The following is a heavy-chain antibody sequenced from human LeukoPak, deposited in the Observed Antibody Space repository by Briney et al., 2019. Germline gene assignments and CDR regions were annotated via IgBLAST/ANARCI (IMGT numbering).Heavy chain of an antibody. V-gene: IGHV3-21*01. CDR3: ARDRLEGGETFDS. J-gene: IGHJ4*02. D-gene: IGHD1-1*01. Sequence: GGSLRLSRAASGFSFRSYSMDWVRQAPGKGLEWVSSITGSSSYISYADSVKGRFTISRDNAENSLFLQMISLRPEDTAVYFCARDRLEGGETFDSWGQGTLVTVSS. CDR2: ITGSSSYI. CDR1: GFSFRSYS.